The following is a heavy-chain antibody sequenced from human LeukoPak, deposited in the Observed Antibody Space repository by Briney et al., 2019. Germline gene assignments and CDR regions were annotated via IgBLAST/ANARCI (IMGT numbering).Heavy chain of an antibody. V-gene: IGHV3-23*01. J-gene: IGHJ6*02. CDR1: GVTLSNYA. CDR3: ARIAETFWSGYNGYYGMDV. CDR2: ISSSGSGGNT. Sequence: PGGSLRLSCVASGVTLSNYAMSWARQAPGKGLEWVSGISSSGSGGNTYYADSVKGRFTISRDNSKNTLYLQMNSLRAEDTAVYYCARIAETFWSGYNGYYGMDVWGQGTTVTVSS. D-gene: IGHD3-3*01.